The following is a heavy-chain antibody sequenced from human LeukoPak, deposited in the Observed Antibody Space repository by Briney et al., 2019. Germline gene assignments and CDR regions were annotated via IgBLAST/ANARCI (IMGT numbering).Heavy chain of an antibody. CDR1: GFTVSSYA. J-gene: IGHJ4*02. CDR3: ARQKQSHGNFDY. D-gene: IGHD1-26*01. CDR2: LGIAGDT. V-gene: IGHV3-13*01. Sequence: GGSLRLSCAASGFTVSSYAMHWVRQPVGKGLEWVSALGIAGDTFYPGSVKGRFTISRENAKNSLYLQMNSLRAEDTAMYYCARQKQSHGNFDYWGQGTLVTVSS.